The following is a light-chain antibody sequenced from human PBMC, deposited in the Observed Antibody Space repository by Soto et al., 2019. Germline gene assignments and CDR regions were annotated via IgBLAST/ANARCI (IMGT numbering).Light chain of an antibody. J-gene: IGKJ1*01. Sequence: EIVLTQSPGTLSVSPGERATLSCRVSQSISSNYLAWYQQKPGQAPSLLIYGASSRATGIPDRFSGSGSGTDFTLTISRLEPEDSAIYYCQQYGSWTFGQGTKVEIK. CDR2: GAS. V-gene: IGKV3-20*01. CDR1: QSISSNY. CDR3: QQYGSWT.